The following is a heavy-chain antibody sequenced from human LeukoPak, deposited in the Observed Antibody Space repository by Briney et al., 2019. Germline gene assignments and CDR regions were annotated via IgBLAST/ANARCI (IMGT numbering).Heavy chain of an antibody. CDR2: IYTSGST. V-gene: IGHV4-61*09. J-gene: IGHJ4*02. Sequence: SETLSLTCTVSGGSISSGSYYWSWIRQPAGKGLEWIGHIYTSGSTNYNPSLKGRVTISVDTSKNQFSLKLSSVTAADTAVYYCARVPSGWYNFDYWGQGTLVTVSS. D-gene: IGHD6-19*01. CDR3: ARVPSGWYNFDY. CDR1: GGSISSGSYY.